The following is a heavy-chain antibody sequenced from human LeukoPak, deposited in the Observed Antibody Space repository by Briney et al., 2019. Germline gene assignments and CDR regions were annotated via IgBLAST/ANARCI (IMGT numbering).Heavy chain of an antibody. D-gene: IGHD5-12*01. CDR3: AKQDIVATIEGVGGMDV. J-gene: IGHJ6*02. CDR2: ISASGGST. V-gene: IGHV3-23*01. CDR1: GFTFSSYA. Sequence: PGGSLRLSCAASGFTFSSYAMSWVRQAPGKGLEWVSAISASGGSTYYADSVKGRFTISRDNSKNTLYLQMNSLRAEDTAVYYCAKQDIVATIEGVGGMDVWGQGTTVTVSS.